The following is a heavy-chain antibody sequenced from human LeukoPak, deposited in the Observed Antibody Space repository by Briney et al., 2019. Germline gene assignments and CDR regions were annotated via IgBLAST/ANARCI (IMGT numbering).Heavy chain of an antibody. D-gene: IGHD2-2*01. Sequence: GASVKVSCKASGGTFSSYAISWVRQAPGQGLEWMGGIIPIFGTANYGQNLQGRVTITADESTSTAYMELSGLRSEDTAVYYCVSSQGSIIVLSASAQGYYYYMDVWGTGTTVTVSS. J-gene: IGHJ6*03. V-gene: IGHV1-69*01. CDR2: IIPIFGTA. CDR1: GGTFSSYA. CDR3: VSSQGSIIVLSASAQGYYYYMDV.